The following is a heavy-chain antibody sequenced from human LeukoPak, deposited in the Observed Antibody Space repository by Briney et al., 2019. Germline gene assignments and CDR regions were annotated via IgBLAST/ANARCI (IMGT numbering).Heavy chain of an antibody. CDR2: IYHSGST. CDR1: GGSISSGGYS. V-gene: IGHV4-30-2*01. CDR3: ARVGGSGSYYNRYRSIDY. J-gene: IGHJ4*02. D-gene: IGHD3-10*01. Sequence: SETLSLTCAVSGGSISSGGYSWSWIRQPPGKGLEWIGYIYHSGSTNYNPSLKSRVTISVDTSKNQFSLKLSSVTAADTAVYYCARVGGSGSYYNRYRSIDYWGQGTLVTVSS.